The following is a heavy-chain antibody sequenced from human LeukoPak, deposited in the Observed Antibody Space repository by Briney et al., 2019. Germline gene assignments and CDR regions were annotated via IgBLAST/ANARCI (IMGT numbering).Heavy chain of an antibody. CDR1: GFTFSSYA. D-gene: IGHD5-24*01. Sequence: GGSLRHSCAASGFTFSSYAMSWVRQAPGKGLEWVSAISGSGGSTYYADSVKGRFTISRDNSKNTLYLQMNSLRAEDTAVYYCAKGVNIGGYNSLDYWGQGTLVTVSS. V-gene: IGHV3-23*01. J-gene: IGHJ4*02. CDR2: ISGSGGST. CDR3: AKGVNIGGYNSLDY.